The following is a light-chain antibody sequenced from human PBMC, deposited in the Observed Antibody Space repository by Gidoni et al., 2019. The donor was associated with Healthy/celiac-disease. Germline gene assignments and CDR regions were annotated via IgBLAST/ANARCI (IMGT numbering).Light chain of an antibody. J-gene: IGKJ1*01. Sequence: DIHMTHSPSSLSASVGDRATITCRASQSVSSYLNWYQQKPGKAPKLLIYAASSLQSGVPSRFSGSGSGTDFTLTISSLQPEDFATYYCQQSYSTPLWTFGEGTKVEIK. CDR1: QSVSSY. CDR3: QQSYSTPLWT. CDR2: AAS. V-gene: IGKV1-39*01.